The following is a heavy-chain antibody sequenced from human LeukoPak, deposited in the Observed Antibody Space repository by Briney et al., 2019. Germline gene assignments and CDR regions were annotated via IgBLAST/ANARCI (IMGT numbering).Heavy chain of an antibody. CDR1: GGSVSSGSYY. V-gene: IGHV4-61*01. Sequence: SETLSLTCTVSGGSVSSGSYYWSWIRQPPGKGLEWVGYIYYSASTNYNPSLKSRVTISVDASKNQFSLKLSSVTAADTAVYYCARVPNVDTAMERSFFDYWGQGTLVTVSS. CDR3: ARVPNVDTAMERSFFDY. J-gene: IGHJ4*02. D-gene: IGHD5-18*01. CDR2: IYYSAST.